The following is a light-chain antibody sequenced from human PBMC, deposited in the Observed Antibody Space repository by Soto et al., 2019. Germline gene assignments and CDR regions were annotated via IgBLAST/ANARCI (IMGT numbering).Light chain of an antibody. V-gene: IGKV1-5*01. J-gene: IGKJ1*01. Sequence: GDRVTITCRASQSISSWLAWYQQKPGKAPKLLIYDASSLESGVPSRFSGSGSGTEFTLTISSLQPDDFATYYCQQTYSTPPTFGQVTKVDSK. CDR3: QQTYSTPPT. CDR2: DAS. CDR1: QSISSW.